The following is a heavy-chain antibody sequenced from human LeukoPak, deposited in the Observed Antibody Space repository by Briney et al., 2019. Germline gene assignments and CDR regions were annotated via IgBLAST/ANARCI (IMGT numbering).Heavy chain of an antibody. CDR2: IYSGGST. CDR1: GFTVSSNS. J-gene: IGHJ4*02. Sequence: PGGSLRLSCAASGFTVSSNSMTWVRQAPGKGLEWVSVIYSGGSTYYADSVKGRFTISRDKNTLYLQMNSLRADDTAVYYCANGIFLPYFDYWGQGTLVTVSS. D-gene: IGHD2-15*01. CDR3: ANGIFLPYFDY. V-gene: IGHV3-66*01.